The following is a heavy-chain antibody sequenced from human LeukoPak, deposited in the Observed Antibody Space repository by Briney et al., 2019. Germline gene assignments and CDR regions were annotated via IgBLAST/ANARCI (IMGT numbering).Heavy chain of an antibody. CDR2: IHHSGRA. D-gene: IGHD1-26*01. Sequence: PSETLSLTCTVSGGSIISDNHFWSWIRQHPGKDLEWLGYIHHSGRAFYSPSLESRLTISPDTSKNQFSLKLNSVIGADTAVYYCAREVNRPTDADAFDIWGQGTMVTVSS. CDR3: AREVNRPTDADAFDI. CDR1: GGSIISDNHF. J-gene: IGHJ3*02. V-gene: IGHV4-31*03.